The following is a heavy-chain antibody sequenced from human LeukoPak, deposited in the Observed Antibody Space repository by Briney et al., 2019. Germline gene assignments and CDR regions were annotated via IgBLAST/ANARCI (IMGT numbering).Heavy chain of an antibody. CDR3: ARDVHGGAFDY. CDR1: GFTFSNAW. Sequence: SGGSLRLSCAASGFTFSNAWMSWVRQAPGKGLEWVANINQDGSAQHYVDSVKGRFTFSRDNAMNSLFLQMNNLRAEDAAVYYCARDVHGGAFDYWGQGTLVTVSS. V-gene: IGHV3-7*01. CDR2: INQDGSAQ. D-gene: IGHD4-23*01. J-gene: IGHJ4*02.